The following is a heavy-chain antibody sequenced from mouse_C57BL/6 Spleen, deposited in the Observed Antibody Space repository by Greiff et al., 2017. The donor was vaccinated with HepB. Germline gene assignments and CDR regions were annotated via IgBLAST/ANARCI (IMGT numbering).Heavy chain of an antibody. CDR1: GFNIKDYY. V-gene: IGHV14-1*01. CDR2: IDPEDGDT. D-gene: IGHD1-1*01. J-gene: IGHJ1*03. Sequence: VQLKQSGAELVRPGASVKLSCTASGFNIKDYYMHWVKQRPEQGLEWIGRIDPEDGDTEYAPKFQGKATMTADTSSNTAYLQLSSLTSEDTAVYYCTKGYYGSRRYFDVWGTGTTVTVSS. CDR3: TKGYYGSRRYFDV.